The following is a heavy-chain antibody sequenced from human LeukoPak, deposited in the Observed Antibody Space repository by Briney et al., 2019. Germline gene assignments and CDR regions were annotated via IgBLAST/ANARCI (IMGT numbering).Heavy chain of an antibody. CDR2: IYSGGST. D-gene: IGHD5-18*01. CDR3: ARWFFSDTAYRT. J-gene: IGHJ5*02. V-gene: IGHV3-53*01. CDR1: GFTVSSNY. Sequence: GGSLRLFCAASGFTVSSNYMSWVRQAPGKGLEWVSVIYSGGSTYYADSVKGRFTISRDNSKNTLYLQMNSLRAEDTAVYYCARWFFSDTAYRTWGQGTLVTVSS.